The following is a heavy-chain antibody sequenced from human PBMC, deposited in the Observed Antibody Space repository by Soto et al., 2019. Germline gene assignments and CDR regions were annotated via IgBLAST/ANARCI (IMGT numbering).Heavy chain of an antibody. CDR1: GFTFSSYA. D-gene: IGHD3-9*01. J-gene: IGHJ6*03. Sequence: GGSLRLSCAASGFTFSSYAMSWVRQAPGKGLEWVSAISGSGGSTYYADSVKGRFTISRDNSKNTLYLQMNSLRAEDTAVYYCAKAASLRYFDWLSPDYYYYYYMDVWGKGTTVTVSS. V-gene: IGHV3-23*01. CDR2: ISGSGGST. CDR3: AKAASLRYFDWLSPDYYYYYYMDV.